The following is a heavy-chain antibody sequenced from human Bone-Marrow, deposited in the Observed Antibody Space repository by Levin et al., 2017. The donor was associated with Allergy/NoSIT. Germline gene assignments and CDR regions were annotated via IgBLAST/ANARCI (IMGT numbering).Heavy chain of an antibody. Sequence: PGGSLRLSCAASGFTFSHAWMSWVRQAPGKGLEWVGRIISRTGGGATDYAAPVKGRFTISRDDSKNTLYLQMNSPKIEDTAVYYCAWVWRNCSGVDCASGRPDYYYHMDVWGQGTTVTVSS. CDR1: GFTFSHAW. J-gene: IGHJ6*02. V-gene: IGHV3-15*01. CDR2: IISRTGGGAT. CDR3: AWVWRNCSGVDCASGRPDYYYHMDV. D-gene: IGHD2-15*01.